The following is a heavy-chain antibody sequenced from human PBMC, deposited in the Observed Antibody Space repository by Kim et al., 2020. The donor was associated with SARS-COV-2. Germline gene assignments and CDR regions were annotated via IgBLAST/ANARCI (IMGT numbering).Heavy chain of an antibody. Sequence: GGSLRLSCAASGFTFSDYYMSWIRQAPGKGLEWVSYISSSGSTIYYADSVKGRFTISRDNAKNSLYLQMNSLRAEDTAVYYCARDREEYYDILTGHYFDYWGQGTLVTVSS. CDR1: GFTFSDYY. V-gene: IGHV3-11*01. CDR2: ISSSGSTI. J-gene: IGHJ4*02. CDR3: ARDREEYYDILTGHYFDY. D-gene: IGHD3-9*01.